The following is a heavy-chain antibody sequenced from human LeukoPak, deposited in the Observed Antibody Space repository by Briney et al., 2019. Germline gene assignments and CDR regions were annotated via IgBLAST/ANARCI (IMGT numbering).Heavy chain of an antibody. Sequence: SETLSLTCIVSGGSISSGGYSWSWIRQHPGKGLEWIGYIYYSGSTYYNPSLKSRATISVDTSKNQFSLKLSSVTAADTAVYYCARGGSSWYSWFDPWGQGILVTVSS. CDR2: IYYSGST. D-gene: IGHD6-13*01. CDR1: GGSISSGGYS. CDR3: ARGGSSWYSWFDP. V-gene: IGHV4-31*03. J-gene: IGHJ5*02.